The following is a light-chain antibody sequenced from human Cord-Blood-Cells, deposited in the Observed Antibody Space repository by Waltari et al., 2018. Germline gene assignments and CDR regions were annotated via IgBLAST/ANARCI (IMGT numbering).Light chain of an antibody. J-gene: IGLJ2*01. V-gene: IGLV2-14*01. CDR2: DAI. CDR3: SSYTSSSTVV. Sequence: QSALTQPASVSGSPAQSLTISCTGTSSDYGGYNYCAWYQQHPGKAPKLMINDAINPPSGVSNRFSGSKTGNTASLTISGLQAEDEADYYCSSYTSSSTVVFGGGTKLTVL. CDR1: SSDYGGYNY.